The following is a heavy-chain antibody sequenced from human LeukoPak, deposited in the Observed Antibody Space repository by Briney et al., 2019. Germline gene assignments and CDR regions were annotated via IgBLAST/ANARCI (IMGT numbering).Heavy chain of an antibody. CDR3: ARVGNGRSWDY. V-gene: IGHV3-48*02. CDR2: ISLGNSTM. D-gene: IGHD2-15*01. J-gene: IGHJ4*02. Sequence: GGSLRLSCAASGFTFSSFTMNWARQVPGKGLEWISYISLGNSTMFYADSVKCRFTISRDNAKNSLYLQMNSLRDDDTAVYYCARVGNGRSWDYWGQGTLVSVSS. CDR1: GFTFSSFT.